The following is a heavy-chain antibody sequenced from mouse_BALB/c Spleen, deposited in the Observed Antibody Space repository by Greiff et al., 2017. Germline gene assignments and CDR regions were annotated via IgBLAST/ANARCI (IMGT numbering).Heavy chain of an antibody. Sequence: TGGGLVQPKGSLKLSCAASGFTFNTNAMNWVRQAPGKGLEWVALIRSKSNNYATYYADSVKDRFTISRDDSQSMLYLQMNNLKTEDTAMYYCVGGYVLFAYWGQGTLVTVSA. CDR3: VGGYVLFAY. D-gene: IGHD2-2*01. J-gene: IGHJ3*01. V-gene: IGHV10S3*01. CDR2: IRSKSNNYAT. CDR1: GFTFNTNA.